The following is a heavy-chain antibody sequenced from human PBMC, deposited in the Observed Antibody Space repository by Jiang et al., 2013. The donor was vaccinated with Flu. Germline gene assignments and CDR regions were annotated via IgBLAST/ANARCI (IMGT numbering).Heavy chain of an antibody. CDR2: ISYDGSNK. D-gene: IGHD5-18*01. CDR3: ARGGLGYSYISGMDVWGWVDYPDDY. J-gene: IGHJ4*02. Sequence: QPGRSLRLSCAASGFTFSSYAMHWVRQAPGKGLEWVAVISYDGSNKYYADSVKGRFTISRDNSKNTLYLQMNSLRAEDTAVYYCARGGLGYSYISGMDVWGWVDYPDDYWGQGTLVTVSS. CDR1: GFTFSSYA. V-gene: IGHV3-30*01.